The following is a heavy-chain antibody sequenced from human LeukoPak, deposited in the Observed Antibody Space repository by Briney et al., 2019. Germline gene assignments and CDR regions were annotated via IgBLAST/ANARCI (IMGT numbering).Heavy chain of an antibody. D-gene: IGHD3-16*02. J-gene: IGHJ4*02. V-gene: IGHV3-30*18. CDR3: AKDRYEVDYFDY. CDR2: ISYDGSNK. CDR1: GFTFGSYG. Sequence: GGSLRLSCAASGFTFGSYGMHWVRQAPGKGLEWVAVISYDGSNKYYADSVKGRFTISRDNSKNTLYLQMNSLRAEDTAVYYCAKDRYEVDYFDYWGQGTLVTVSS.